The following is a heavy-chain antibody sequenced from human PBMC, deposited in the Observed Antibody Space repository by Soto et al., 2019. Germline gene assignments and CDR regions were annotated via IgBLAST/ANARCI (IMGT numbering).Heavy chain of an antibody. Sequence: GGSLRLSCAASGFRFSAYWMTWVRQAPGKGLEWVANIKQDGTEKHHVDSVEGRFTISRDNAKNLLYLQMYGLRGEDTAVYYCARYLTSPMIGFSYGMDVWGQGTTVTVSS. V-gene: IGHV3-7*01. J-gene: IGHJ6*02. CDR3: ARYLTSPMIGFSYGMDV. D-gene: IGHD3-16*01. CDR1: GFRFSAYW. CDR2: IKQDGTEK.